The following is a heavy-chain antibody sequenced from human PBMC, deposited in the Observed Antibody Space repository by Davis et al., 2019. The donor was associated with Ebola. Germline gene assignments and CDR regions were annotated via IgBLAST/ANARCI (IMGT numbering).Heavy chain of an antibody. CDR2: VSHSERER. Sequence: GESLKISCAVSGFTFSNYAMHWVRQAPGKGLEWVAVVSHSERERFYADSVKGRFTISRDNSENTLYLQMSSLTVDDTAVYYCVRAVFHEVLDYWGQGTPVTVSS. D-gene: IGHD3-3*01. CDR1: GFTFSNYA. CDR3: VRAVFHEVLDY. J-gene: IGHJ4*02. V-gene: IGHV3-30*04.